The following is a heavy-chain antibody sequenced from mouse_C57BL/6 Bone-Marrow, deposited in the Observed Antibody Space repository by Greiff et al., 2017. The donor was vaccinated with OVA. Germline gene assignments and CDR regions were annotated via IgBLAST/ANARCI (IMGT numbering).Heavy chain of an antibody. CDR1: GYTFTSYW. V-gene: IGHV1-69*01. CDR3: ARDYDSDWYFDV. J-gene: IGHJ1*03. D-gene: IGHD2-4*01. Sequence: VQLQQPGAELVMPGASVKLSCKASGYTFTSYWMHWVKQRPGQGLEWIGEIDPSDSYTNYNQKFKGKSTLTVDKSSSTAYMQLSSLTSEDSAVYYCARDYDSDWYFDVWGTGTTVTVSS. CDR2: IDPSDSYT.